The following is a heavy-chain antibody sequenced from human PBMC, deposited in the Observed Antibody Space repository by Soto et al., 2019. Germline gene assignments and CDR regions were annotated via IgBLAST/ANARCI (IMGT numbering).Heavy chain of an antibody. V-gene: IGHV4-31*03. Sequence: QVQLQESGPGLVKPSQTLSLTCTVSGGSISSGGYYWSWIRQHPGKGLEWIGYIYYSGSTYYNPSLKSRVTISVDTSKNQFSLKLSSVTAADTAVYYCARDRLNRYYYYGMDVWGQGTTVTVSS. CDR3: ARDRLNRYYYYGMDV. CDR2: IYYSGST. J-gene: IGHJ6*02. CDR1: GGSISSGGYY.